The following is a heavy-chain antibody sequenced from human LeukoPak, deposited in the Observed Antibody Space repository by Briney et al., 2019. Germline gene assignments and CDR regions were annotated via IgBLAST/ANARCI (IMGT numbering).Heavy chain of an antibody. V-gene: IGHV4-34*01. D-gene: IGHD3-22*01. Sequence: PSETLSLTCAVYGGSFSGYYWSWIRQPPGKGLEWIGEINHSGSTNYNPSLKSRVTISVDTSKNQFSLKLSSVTAADTAVYYCASNYYDGSGYYYDPGYWGQGTLVTVSS. J-gene: IGHJ4*02. CDR1: GGSFSGYY. CDR2: INHSGST. CDR3: ASNYYDGSGYYYDPGY.